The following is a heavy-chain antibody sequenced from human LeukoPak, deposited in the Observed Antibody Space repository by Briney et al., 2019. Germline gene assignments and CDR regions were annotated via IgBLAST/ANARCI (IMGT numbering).Heavy chain of an antibody. D-gene: IGHD5-18*01. V-gene: IGHV3-73*01. CDR2: IRSKTNSYAT. CDR1: EFTFSGSA. J-gene: IGHJ5*02. CDR3: YVDTAMVTGSNWFDP. Sequence: GGSLRLSCAASEFTFSGSAMHWVRQASGKGLEWVGRIRSKTNSYATAYAASVRGRFTIFRDDSKNTAYLQMNSLKTEDTAVYYCYVDTAMVTGSNWFDPWGQGTLVTVSS.